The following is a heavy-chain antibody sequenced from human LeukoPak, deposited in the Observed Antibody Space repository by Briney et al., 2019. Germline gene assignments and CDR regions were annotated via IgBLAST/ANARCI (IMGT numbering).Heavy chain of an antibody. D-gene: IGHD4-17*01. J-gene: IGHJ4*02. CDR2: MGGSGDRT. V-gene: IGHV3-23*01. CDR3: VTVTSDY. CDR1: RFTFSSHA. Sequence: GGSLRLSCAASRFTFSSHAMSWVRQAPGKGLEWVSAMGGSGDRTYYADSVKGRFTLSRDNSKNTVYLQMNSLRAEDTDVYYCVTVTSDYWGQGTLVTVSS.